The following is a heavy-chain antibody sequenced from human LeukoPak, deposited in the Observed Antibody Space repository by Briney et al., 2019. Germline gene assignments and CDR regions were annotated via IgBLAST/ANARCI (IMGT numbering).Heavy chain of an antibody. CDR2: IYTSGST. CDR1: GGSISSYH. CDR3: ARGGKATVVTM. Sequence: SETLSLTCTVSGGSISSYHWSWIRQPAGKGLEWIGRIYTSGSTNYNPSLKSRVSTSVDTSKNQFSLKLTSVTAADTAVYYCARGGKATVVTMWGQGILVTVSS. J-gene: IGHJ4*02. V-gene: IGHV4-4*07. D-gene: IGHD4-23*01.